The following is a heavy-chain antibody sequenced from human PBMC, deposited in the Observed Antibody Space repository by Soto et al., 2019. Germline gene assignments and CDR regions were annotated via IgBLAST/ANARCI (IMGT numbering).Heavy chain of an antibody. CDR2: ISGSGGST. D-gene: IGHD2-8*01. V-gene: IGHV3-23*01. CDR3: AKGWGGGGYCTNGVCFYWYFDL. J-gene: IGHJ2*01. Sequence: GGSLRLSCAASGFTFSSYAMSWVRQAPGKGLEWVSAISGSGGSTYYADSVKGRFTISRDNSKNTLYLQMNSLRAEDQAVYYCAKGWGGGGYCTNGVCFYWYFDLWGRGTLVTVSS. CDR1: GFTFSSYA.